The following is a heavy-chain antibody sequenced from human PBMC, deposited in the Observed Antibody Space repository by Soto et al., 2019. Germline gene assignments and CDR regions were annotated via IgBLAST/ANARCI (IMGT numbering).Heavy chain of an antibody. Sequence: QITLKESGPTLVKPTQTLTLTCTFSGFSLSTSGVGVGLIRQPPGKALEWLALIYWDDDKRYSPSLKSRLTISKDTSKNQWVLTTTNMDKVDTATYYCAHSTLGFCNNDYWGQGTLVTVSS. D-gene: IGHD3-16*01. CDR1: GFSLSTSGVG. V-gene: IGHV2-5*02. J-gene: IGHJ4*02. CDR3: AHSTLGFCNNDY. CDR2: IYWDDDK.